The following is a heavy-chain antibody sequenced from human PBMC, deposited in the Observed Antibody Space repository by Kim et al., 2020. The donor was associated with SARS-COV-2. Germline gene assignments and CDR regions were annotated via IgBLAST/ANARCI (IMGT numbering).Heavy chain of an antibody. CDR2: IYYSGST. J-gene: IGHJ4*02. Sequence: SETLSLTCTVSGGSISSSSYYWGWIRQPPGKGLEWIGSIYYSGSTYYNPSLKSRVTISVDTSKNQFSLKLSSVTAADTAVYYCARQDPLRYFDWVRRGGYFDYWGQGTLVTVSS. V-gene: IGHV4-39*01. CDR3: ARQDPLRYFDWVRRGGYFDY. D-gene: IGHD3-9*01. CDR1: GGSISSSSYY.